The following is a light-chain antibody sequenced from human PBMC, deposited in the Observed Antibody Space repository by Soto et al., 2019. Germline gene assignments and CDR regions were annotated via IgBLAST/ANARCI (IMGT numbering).Light chain of an antibody. J-gene: IGLJ2*01. CDR2: LNSDGSH. CDR3: QTWDTGIKV. Sequence: QSVLTQSPSASASLGASVKLTCTLSTGHRSYTIEWHQQQPEKGPRYLMTLNSDGSHIKGDGIPDRFSGSSSGAERYLTISSLQSEDEADYYCQTWDTGIKVFGGGTKLTVL. V-gene: IGLV4-69*01. CDR1: TGHRSYT.